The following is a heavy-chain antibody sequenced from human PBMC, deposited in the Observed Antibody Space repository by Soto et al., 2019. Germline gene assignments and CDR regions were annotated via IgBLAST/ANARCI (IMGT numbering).Heavy chain of an antibody. Sequence: DVQMVESGGGLVQAARSLRRSCSASGFIFVDYAMQWVRQVTGKGLEWVSGVNWHSDSIGYGDSVKGRFAISRDNGKNSLHLQMTSLSAEDTACYYCAKDQRIQWNSGHIQHWGQGTQVPVSS. CDR2: VNWHSDSI. CDR3: AKDQRIQWNSGHIQH. D-gene: IGHD5-18*01. CDR1: GFIFVDYA. J-gene: IGHJ1*01. V-gene: IGHV3-9*01.